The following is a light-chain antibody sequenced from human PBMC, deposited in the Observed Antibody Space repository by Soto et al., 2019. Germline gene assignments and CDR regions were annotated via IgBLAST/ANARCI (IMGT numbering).Light chain of an antibody. J-gene: IGKJ5*01. CDR3: LQALQTPPT. Sequence: DIVMTQSPLSLPVTPGEPASISCRSSQSLLHSNGYNYLDWYLQKPGQSPQLLICSGSNRASGVPDRFSGSGSGTHFTLTISRVEAEDVGVYYCLQALQTPPTFGQGTRLEIK. CDR2: SGS. CDR1: QSLLHSNGYNY. V-gene: IGKV2-28*01.